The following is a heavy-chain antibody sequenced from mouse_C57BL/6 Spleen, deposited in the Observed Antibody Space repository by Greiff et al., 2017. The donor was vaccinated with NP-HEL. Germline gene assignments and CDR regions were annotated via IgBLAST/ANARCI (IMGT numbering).Heavy chain of an antibody. V-gene: IGHV1-61*01. CDR2: IYPSDSET. CDR3: ARRGELGRYAMDY. J-gene: IGHJ4*01. CDR1: GYTFTSYW. Sequence: QVQLQQPGAELVRPGSSVKLSCKASGYTFTSYWMDWVKQRPGQGLEWIGNIYPSDSETHYNQKFKDKATLTVDKSSSTAYMQLSSLTSEDSAVYYCARRGELGRYAMDYWGQGTSVTVSS. D-gene: IGHD4-1*01.